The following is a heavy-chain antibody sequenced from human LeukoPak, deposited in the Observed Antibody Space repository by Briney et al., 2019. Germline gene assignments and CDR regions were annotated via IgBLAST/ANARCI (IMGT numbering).Heavy chain of an antibody. Sequence: GGSLRLSCTASGFTFGDYAMSWVRQAPGKGLEWVGFIRSKAYGGTTEYAASVKGRFTISRDDSKSIAYLQMNSLKTEDTAVYYCTRDHRGYSGYDYVDYWGQGTLVTVSS. CDR2: IRSKAYGGTT. V-gene: IGHV3-49*04. CDR1: GFTFGDYA. D-gene: IGHD5-12*01. J-gene: IGHJ4*02. CDR3: TRDHRGYSGYDYVDY.